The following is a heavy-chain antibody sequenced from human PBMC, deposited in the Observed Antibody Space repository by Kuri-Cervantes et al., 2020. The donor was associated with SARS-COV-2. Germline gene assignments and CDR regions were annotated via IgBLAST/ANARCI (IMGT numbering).Heavy chain of an antibody. Sequence: GESLKISCATSGFTFNGYTMHWVRQAPGKGLEWVSYISSSGSTIYYADSVKGRFTISRDNAKNSLYLQMNSLRAEDTAVYYCARAGDGYPLNVYWGQGTLVTVSS. V-gene: IGHV3-48*03. J-gene: IGHJ4*02. CDR1: GFTFNGYT. CDR2: ISSSGSTI. D-gene: IGHD5-24*01. CDR3: ARAGDGYPLNVY.